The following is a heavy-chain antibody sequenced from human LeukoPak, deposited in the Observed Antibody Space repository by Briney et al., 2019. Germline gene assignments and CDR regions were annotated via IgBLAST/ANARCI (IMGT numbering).Heavy chain of an antibody. Sequence: PGRSLRLSCAASGFTFSSYAMHWVRQAPGKGLEWVAVISYDGSNKYYADSVKGRFTISRDNSKNTLYLQMNSLRAEDTAVYYCASVPPIVVVPAAIPSDASDIWGQGTMVTVSS. D-gene: IGHD2-2*02. CDR3: ASVPPIVVVPAAIPSDASDI. J-gene: IGHJ3*02. CDR1: GFTFSSYA. CDR2: ISYDGSNK. V-gene: IGHV3-30-3*01.